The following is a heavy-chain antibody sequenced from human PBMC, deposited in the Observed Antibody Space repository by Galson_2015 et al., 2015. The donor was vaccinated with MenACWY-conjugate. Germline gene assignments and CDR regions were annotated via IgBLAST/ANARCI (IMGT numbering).Heavy chain of an antibody. CDR2: ISPGDSST. Sequence: QSGAGVKKPGESLKISCQGSGYTFTTYWIGWVRQMPGKGLEWMGFISPGDSSTRYNPAFQGQVTILADKSISTAYLQWNSLQASDTAMYYCTRHPPGGRGMDVWGQGTTVTVSS. V-gene: IGHV5-51*01. J-gene: IGHJ6*02. CDR1: GYTFTTYW. D-gene: IGHD1-26*01. CDR3: TRHPPGGRGMDV.